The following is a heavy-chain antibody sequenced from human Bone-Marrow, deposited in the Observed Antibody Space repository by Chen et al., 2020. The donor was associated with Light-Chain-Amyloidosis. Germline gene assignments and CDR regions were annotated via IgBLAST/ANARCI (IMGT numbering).Heavy chain of an antibody. V-gene: IGHV1-69*01. J-gene: IGHJ6*02. CDR3: ARDRGIVVVPAAIRYYYYGMDV. Sequence: QVQLVQSGAEVKKPGSSVKVSCKASGGTFSSYAISWVRQAPGQGLEWMGGILPIFGTANYAQKFQGRVTITADESTSTAYMELSSLRSEDTAVYYCARDRGIVVVPAAIRYYYYGMDVWGQGTTVTVSS. D-gene: IGHD2-2*02. CDR2: ILPIFGTA. CDR1: GGTFSSYA.